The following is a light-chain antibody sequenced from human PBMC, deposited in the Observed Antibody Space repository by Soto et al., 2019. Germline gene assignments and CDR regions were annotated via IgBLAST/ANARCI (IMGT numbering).Light chain of an antibody. V-gene: IGKV1-33*01. CDR3: QQNDNLPIT. J-gene: IGKJ5*01. CDR2: DTS. CDR1: QDISNY. Sequence: DIQLTQSPSSLSASVGDRVTISCHASQDISNYLDWYQQKPGEARKLLIYDTSILKTGVPSRFSGSGSGTDFTFTISSLQPEDIATYYCQQNDNLPITFGQGTRLEIK.